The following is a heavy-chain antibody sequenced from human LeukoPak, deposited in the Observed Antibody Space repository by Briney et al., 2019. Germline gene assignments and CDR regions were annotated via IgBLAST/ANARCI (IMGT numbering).Heavy chain of an antibody. CDR2: INPSGGST. D-gene: IGHD1-26*01. V-gene: IGHV1-46*01. CDR3: ARDLRRYSGRPTYYFDY. Sequence: ASVKVSCKAFGYTFTSYYMHWVRQAPGQGLEWMGIINPSGGSTSYAQKFQGRVTMTRDTSTSTVYMELSSLRSEDTAVYYCARDLRRYSGRPTYYFDYWGQGTLVTVSS. J-gene: IGHJ4*02. CDR1: GYTFTSYY.